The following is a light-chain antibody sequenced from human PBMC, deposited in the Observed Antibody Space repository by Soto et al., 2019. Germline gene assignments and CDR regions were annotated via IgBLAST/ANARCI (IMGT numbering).Light chain of an antibody. J-gene: IGKJ1*01. CDR2: AAS. CDR3: QQYKSFWT. CDR1: QDIGNF. Sequence: DIQMTQSPSSLSAFVGDRVTITCRASQDIGNFLAWYQQKPGKVPKLLIYAASTLRSGVPSRFSGSGSGTEFTLTISSLQSEDFATYYCQQYKSFWTFGQGTKVDI. V-gene: IGKV1-27*01.